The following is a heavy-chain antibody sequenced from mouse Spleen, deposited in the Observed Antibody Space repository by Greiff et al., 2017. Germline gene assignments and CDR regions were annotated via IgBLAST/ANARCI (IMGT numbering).Heavy chain of an antibody. CDR3: ARGLYYSYYSGAMDY. J-gene: IGHJ4*01. CDR2: FYPGSGSI. V-gene: IGHV1-62-2*01. CDR1: GYTFTEYT. Sequence: QVQLQQSGAELVKPGASVKLSCKASGYTFTEYTIHWVKQRSGQGLEWIGWFYPGSGSIKYNEKFKDKATLTVDKPSSTAYMQLSSLTSEDSAVYYCARGLYYSYYSGAMDYWGQGTSVTVSS. D-gene: IGHD2-12*01.